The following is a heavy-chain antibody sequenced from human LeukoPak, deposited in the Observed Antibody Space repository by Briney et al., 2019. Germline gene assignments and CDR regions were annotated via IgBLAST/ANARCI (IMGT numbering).Heavy chain of an antibody. CDR2: ISSSSSYI. D-gene: IGHD3-10*01. J-gene: IGHJ4*02. V-gene: IGHV3-21*01. CDR1: GFTLSSYS. Sequence: PGGSLRLSCAASGFTLSSYSMNWVRQAPGKGLEWVSSISSSSSYIYYADSVKGRFTISRDNAKNSLYLQMNSLRAEDTAVYYCASSMVVGGYFDYWGQGTLVTVSS. CDR3: ASSMVVGGYFDY.